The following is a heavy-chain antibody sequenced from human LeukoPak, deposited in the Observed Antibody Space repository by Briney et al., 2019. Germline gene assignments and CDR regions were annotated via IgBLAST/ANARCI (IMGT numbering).Heavy chain of an antibody. V-gene: IGHV3-11*06. J-gene: IGHJ4*02. CDR1: GFFFSDYY. D-gene: IGHD6-13*01. Sequence: KPGGSLRLSCAASGFFFSDYYMTWIRQAPGKGLDWISYISTDSSFTSYADSVRGRFTVSRDNAKNSLYLQMNSLRAEDTAVYYCARLHSTAAAGTYDYWGQGTLVTVSS. CDR2: ISTDSSFT. CDR3: ARLHSTAAAGTYDY.